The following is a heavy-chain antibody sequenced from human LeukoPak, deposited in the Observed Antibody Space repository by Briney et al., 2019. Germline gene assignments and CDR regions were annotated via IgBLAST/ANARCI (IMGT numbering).Heavy chain of an antibody. Sequence: SETLSLTCTVSGGSISSYYWSWIRQPPGKGLEWIGYIYYSGSTNYNPSLKSRVTISVDTSKNQFSLKLNSVTAADTAVYYCARGYYYYGMDVWGQGTTVTVSS. J-gene: IGHJ6*02. CDR2: IYYSGST. CDR1: GGSISSYY. CDR3: ARGYYYYGMDV. V-gene: IGHV4-59*01.